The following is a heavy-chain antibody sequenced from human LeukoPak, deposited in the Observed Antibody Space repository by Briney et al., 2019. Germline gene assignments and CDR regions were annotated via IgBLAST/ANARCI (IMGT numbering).Heavy chain of an antibody. CDR2: ISSDGSNK. J-gene: IGHJ4*02. D-gene: IGHD3-22*01. CDR3: AKDGVGSYDSSGYYGLAS. V-gene: IGHV3-30*18. Sequence: GGSLRLSCAASGFTFSAYGIHWVRQAPGKGLEWVALISSDGSNKYYADSVKGRFTISRDNSNNTLYLQMNSLRAEDTAGYYCAKDGVGSYDSSGYYGLASWGQGTLVTVSS. CDR1: GFTFSAYG.